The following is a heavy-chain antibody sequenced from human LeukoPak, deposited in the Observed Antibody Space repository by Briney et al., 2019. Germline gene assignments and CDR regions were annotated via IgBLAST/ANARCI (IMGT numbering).Heavy chain of an antibody. CDR1: GGTFSSYA. V-gene: IGHV1-69*13. J-gene: IGHJ3*02. CDR2: IFPIFGTA. CDR3: ARGAVAGPAFDI. D-gene: IGHD6-19*01. Sequence: ASVKVSCKASGGTFSSYAISWVRQAPGQGLEWMGGIFPIFGTANYAQKFQGRVTITADESTSTAYMELSSLRSEDTAVYYCARGAVAGPAFDIWGQGTMVTVSS.